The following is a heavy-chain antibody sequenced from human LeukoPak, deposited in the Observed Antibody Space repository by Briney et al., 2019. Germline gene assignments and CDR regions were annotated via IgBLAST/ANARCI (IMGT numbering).Heavy chain of an antibody. CDR1: GYRFTSYW. CDR2: IYPGDSDT. V-gene: IGHV5-51*01. CDR3: ARPAYCGGDCSNFFDY. D-gene: IGHD2-21*02. J-gene: IGHJ4*02. Sequence: GESLKISCKGSGYRFTSYWIGWVRQMPGKGLEWMGIIYPGDSDTRFSPSFQGQVTISADKSISTAYLQWSSLKASDTAMYYCARPAYCGGDCSNFFDYWGQGTLVTVSS.